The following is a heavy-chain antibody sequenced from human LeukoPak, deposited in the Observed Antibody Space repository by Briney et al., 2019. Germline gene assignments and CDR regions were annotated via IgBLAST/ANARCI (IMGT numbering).Heavy chain of an antibody. V-gene: IGHV4-39*01. CDR2: IYYSGST. Sequence: LETLSLTCTVSGGSISSSSYYWGWIRQPPGKGLEWIGSIYYSGSTYYNPSLRSRVTISVDTSKNQFSLKLSSVTAADTAVYYCARSITMVRGVISPFDYWGQGTPVTVSS. CDR1: GGSISSSSYY. CDR3: ARSITMVRGVISPFDY. J-gene: IGHJ4*02. D-gene: IGHD3-10*01.